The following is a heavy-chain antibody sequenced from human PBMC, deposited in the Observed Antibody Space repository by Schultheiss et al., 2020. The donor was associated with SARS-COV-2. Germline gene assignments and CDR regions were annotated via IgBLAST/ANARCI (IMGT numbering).Heavy chain of an antibody. CDR3: ATYGDYAHY. CDR2: ISSSGSTI. CDR1: GFTFSSYE. V-gene: IGHV3-48*03. Sequence: GGSLRLSCAASGFTFSSYEMNWVRQAPGKGREWVSYISSSGSTIYYADSVKGRFTISRDNAKNSLYLQMNSLRAEDTAVYYCATYGDYAHYWGQGTLVTVSS. D-gene: IGHD4-17*01. J-gene: IGHJ4*02.